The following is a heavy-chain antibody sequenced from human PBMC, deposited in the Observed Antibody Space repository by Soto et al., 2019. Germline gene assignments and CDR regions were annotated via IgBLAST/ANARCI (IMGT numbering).Heavy chain of an antibody. CDR1: GFTFSDYG. CDR2: IKSKGDTT. D-gene: IGHD6-19*01. CDR3: VKDRSLAVVDVYYFDY. V-gene: IGHV3-64D*06. Sequence: LRLSCSAFGFTFSDYGMHWVRQAPGKGLEFVSAIKSKGDTTYYADSVRGRFTISRDNSKNTLYLQMSSLRADDTAVYYCVKDRSLAVVDVYYFDYWGPGTLVTVSS. J-gene: IGHJ4*02.